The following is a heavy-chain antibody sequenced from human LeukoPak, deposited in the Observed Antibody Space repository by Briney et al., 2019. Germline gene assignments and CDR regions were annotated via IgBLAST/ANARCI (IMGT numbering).Heavy chain of an antibody. CDR1: GFTFSDYY. Sequence: TTGGSLRLSCAASGFTFSDYYMSWIRQAPGKGLEWVSYISSSGSTIYYADSVKGRFTISRHNAKNSLYLQMNSLRAEDTAVYYCARGSVVVPAAMEYYYYGMDVWGQGTTVTVSS. CDR2: ISSSGSTI. D-gene: IGHD2-2*01. J-gene: IGHJ6*02. V-gene: IGHV3-11*01. CDR3: ARGSVVVPAAMEYYYYGMDV.